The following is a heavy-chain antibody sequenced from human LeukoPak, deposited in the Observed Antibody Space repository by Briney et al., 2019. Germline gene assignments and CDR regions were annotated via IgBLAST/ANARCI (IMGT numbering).Heavy chain of an antibody. CDR2: INHSGST. CDR1: GFIFSNYA. D-gene: IGHD3-22*01. V-gene: IGHV4-34*01. Sequence: PGGSLRLSCAASGFIFSNYAMSWIRQPPGKGLEWIGEINHSGSTNYNPSLKSRVTISVDTSKTQFSLKLSSVTAAGTAVYYCARGVREDYYDSSGYTVLFDYWGQGTLVTVSS. J-gene: IGHJ4*02. CDR3: ARGVREDYYDSSGYTVLFDY.